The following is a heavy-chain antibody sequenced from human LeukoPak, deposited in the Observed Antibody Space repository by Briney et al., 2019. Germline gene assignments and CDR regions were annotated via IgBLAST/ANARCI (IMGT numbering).Heavy chain of an antibody. J-gene: IGHJ6*03. Sequence: GGSLRVSCAASGFTFSSYAMTWVRQAPGKGLEWVSSFSFNGESTYYADSAKGRFTISRDNSKNTLYLQMNSLRAEDTAVYYCAKGGYSNGRYYYYYMDVWGEGTTVTVSS. CDR2: FSFNGEST. CDR1: GFTFSSYA. V-gene: IGHV3-23*01. D-gene: IGHD5-18*01. CDR3: AKGGYSNGRYYYYYMDV.